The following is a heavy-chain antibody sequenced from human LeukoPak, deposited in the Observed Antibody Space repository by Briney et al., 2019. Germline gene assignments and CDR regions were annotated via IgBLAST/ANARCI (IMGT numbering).Heavy chain of an antibody. D-gene: IGHD2-15*01. CDR3: ARGSAATLPYYYYYMDV. CDR2: IKQDRSEK. Sequence: GWALRLVYAAYGFTFSKYRRRWLGQARGKGMEWVANIKQDRSEKYYVDSVKGRFTISRDNAKNSLYLQMNSLRAEDTAVYYCARGSAATLPYYYYYMDVWGKGTTVTISS. J-gene: IGHJ6*03. V-gene: IGHV3-7*03. CDR1: GFTFSKYR.